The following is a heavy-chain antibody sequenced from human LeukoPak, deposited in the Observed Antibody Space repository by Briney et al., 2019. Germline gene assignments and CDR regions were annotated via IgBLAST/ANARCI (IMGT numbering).Heavy chain of an antibody. Sequence: PGRSLRLSCAASGFTFSSYAMHWVRQAPGKGLEWVAVISYDGSNKYYADSVKGRFTISRDNSKNTLYLQMNSLRAEDTAVYYCARDPEWELLLDYWGQGTLVTVSS. V-gene: IGHV3-30-3*01. CDR3: ARDPEWELLLDY. CDR2: ISYDGSNK. CDR1: GFTFSSYA. D-gene: IGHD1-26*01. J-gene: IGHJ4*02.